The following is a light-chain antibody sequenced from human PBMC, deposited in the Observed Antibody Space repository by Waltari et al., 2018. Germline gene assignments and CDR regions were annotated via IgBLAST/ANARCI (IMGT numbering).Light chain of an antibody. V-gene: IGKV3-20*01. J-gene: IGKJ1*01. CDR1: QRVGRS. CDR2: GAS. CDR3: QHYVRLPVT. Sequence: EIVLTQSPGTLSLSPGERATLSCWASQRVGRSLAWYQQKRGQAPRLLIYGASTRASGMPDRFSGSGSGTDFSLTISRLEPEDFAVYYCQHYVRLPVTFGQGTKVEIK.